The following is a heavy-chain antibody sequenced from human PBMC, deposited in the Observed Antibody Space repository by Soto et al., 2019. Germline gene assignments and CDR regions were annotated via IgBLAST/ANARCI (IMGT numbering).Heavy chain of an antibody. CDR1: GGSFSGYY. D-gene: IGHD3-16*01. Sequence: PSETLSLTCAVYGGSFSGYYWSWIRQPPGKGLEWIGEINHSGSTNYNPSLKSRVTISVDTSKNQFSLKLSSVTAADTAVYYCARGSDGWVTTVPFDYWGQG. V-gene: IGHV4-34*01. CDR3: ARGSDGWVTTVPFDY. J-gene: IGHJ4*02. CDR2: INHSGST.